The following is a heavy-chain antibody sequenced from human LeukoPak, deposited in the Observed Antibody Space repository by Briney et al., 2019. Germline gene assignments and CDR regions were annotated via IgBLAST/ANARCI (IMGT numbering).Heavy chain of an antibody. V-gene: IGHV3-23*01. CDR3: AKAEHIVVVTAFGY. CDR1: GFTFSSYA. Sequence: GGSLRLSCTASGFTFSSYAMSWVRQAPGKGLEWVSAISGSGGSTYYADSVKGRFTISRDNSKNTLYLQMNSLRAEDTAVYYCAKAEHIVVVTAFGYWGQGTLVTVSS. J-gene: IGHJ4*02. D-gene: IGHD2-21*02. CDR2: ISGSGGST.